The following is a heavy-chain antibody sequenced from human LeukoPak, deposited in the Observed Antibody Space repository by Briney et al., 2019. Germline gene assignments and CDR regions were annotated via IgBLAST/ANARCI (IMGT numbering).Heavy chain of an antibody. V-gene: IGHV4-61*02. Sequence: SETLSLTCTVSGGSISSGSYYWSWIRQPAGKGLEWIGRIYTSGSTNYNPSLKSRVTISVDTSKNQFSLKLSSVTAADTAVYYCAREGLDILTGYDYYYMDVWGKGTTVTISS. CDR2: IYTSGST. J-gene: IGHJ6*03. CDR1: GGSISSGSYY. CDR3: AREGLDILTGYDYYYMDV. D-gene: IGHD3-9*01.